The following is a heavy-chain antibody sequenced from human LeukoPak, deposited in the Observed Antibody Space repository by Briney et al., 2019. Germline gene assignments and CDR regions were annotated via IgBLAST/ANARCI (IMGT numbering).Heavy chain of an antibody. J-gene: IGHJ4*02. Sequence: GGSLRLSCAASGFTFSSYAMSWVRQAPGKGLEWVSAISGSGGSTYYADSVKGRFTISRDNSKNTLYLQMSSLRAEDTAVYYCANQLLWFGELLGYWGQGTLVTVSS. CDR3: ANQLLWFGELLGY. CDR1: GFTFSSYA. V-gene: IGHV3-23*01. D-gene: IGHD3-10*01. CDR2: ISGSGGST.